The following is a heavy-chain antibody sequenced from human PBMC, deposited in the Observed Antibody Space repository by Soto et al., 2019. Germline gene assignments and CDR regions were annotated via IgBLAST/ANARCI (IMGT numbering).Heavy chain of an antibody. V-gene: IGHV3-74*01. J-gene: IGHJ5*02. CDR2: INNDGSST. CDR1: GFTFSNYW. CDR3: ARPGSPYTSTSYDAHWFDP. Sequence: GGSLRLSCIASGFTFSNYWMQWVRQAPGKGLVWVARINNDGSSTTYADSVKGRFTISRDNAKNTLYLQMNSLRVEDTAVFYCARPGSPYTSTSYDAHWFDPWGQGTLVTVSS. D-gene: IGHD6-13*01.